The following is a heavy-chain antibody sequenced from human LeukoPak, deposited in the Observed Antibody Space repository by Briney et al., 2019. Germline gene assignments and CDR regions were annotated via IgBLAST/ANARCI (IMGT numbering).Heavy chain of an antibody. CDR1: GYTFTGYY. V-gene: IGHV1-2*04. Sequence: ASAKVSCKASGYTFTGYYMHWVRQAPGQGLEWMGWINPNSGGTNYAQKFQGWVTMTTDTSTSTAYMELRSLRSDDTAVYYCASTHYDILAGGSPGAFDIWGQGTMVTVSS. CDR3: ASTHYDILAGGSPGAFDI. CDR2: INPNSGGT. D-gene: IGHD3-9*01. J-gene: IGHJ3*02.